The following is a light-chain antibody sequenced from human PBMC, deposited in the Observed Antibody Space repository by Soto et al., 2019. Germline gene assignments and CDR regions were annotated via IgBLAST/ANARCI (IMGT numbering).Light chain of an antibody. Sequence: IVLTQSPCTLSLSAGERATLSCVAIQSVSSSYLAWYQQKSGQAPRLLIYEASKRATGIPARFSGRGSGTDFTLTISSLEPEDFALYYCQQGSNWPPLTFGGGTKVDI. CDR2: EAS. V-gene: IGKV3D-20*02. CDR3: QQGSNWPPLT. CDR1: QSVSSSY. J-gene: IGKJ4*01.